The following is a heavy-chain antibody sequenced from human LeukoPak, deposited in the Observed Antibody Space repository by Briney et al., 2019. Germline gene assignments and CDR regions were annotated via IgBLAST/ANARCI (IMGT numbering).Heavy chain of an antibody. CDR1: GYTFTSYD. CDR2: MNTNSGNT. CDR3: ARIGERSDY. D-gene: IGHD4-17*01. Sequence: ASVTDSCKASGYTFTSYDINWVRQATGQGVEWMGWMNTNSGNTGYAQKFQGRVTMTKNTAIRIAYMELSSLRSEDTAVYYCARIGERSDYWGQGTLVTVSS. V-gene: IGHV1-8*01. J-gene: IGHJ4*02.